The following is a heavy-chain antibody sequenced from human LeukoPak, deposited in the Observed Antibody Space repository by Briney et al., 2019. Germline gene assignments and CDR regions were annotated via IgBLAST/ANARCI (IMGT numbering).Heavy chain of an antibody. Sequence: PGGSLRLSCAASGFTFSSYSMNWVRQAPGKGLEWVSSISSSSSYIYYADSAKGRFTISRDNAKNSLYLQMNSLRAEDTAVYYCARGMTTVTTSDYWGQGTLVTVSS. J-gene: IGHJ4*02. CDR1: GFTFSSYS. CDR2: ISSSSSYI. D-gene: IGHD4-17*01. CDR3: ARGMTTVTTSDY. V-gene: IGHV3-21*01.